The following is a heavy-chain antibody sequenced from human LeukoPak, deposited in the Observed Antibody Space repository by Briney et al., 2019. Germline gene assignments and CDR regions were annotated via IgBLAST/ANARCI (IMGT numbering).Heavy chain of an antibody. CDR2: ISTSSSYI. D-gene: IGHD4-17*01. CDR1: GFTFGSYN. V-gene: IGHV3-21*01. Sequence: GGSLRLSCAASGFTFGSYNMNWVRQAPGKGLEWVSSISTSSSYIYYADSVKGRFTISRDNAKKSLYLQMNSLRAGDTAVYYCARGPYGDYVGGTDYWGQGTLVTVSS. J-gene: IGHJ4*02. CDR3: ARGPYGDYVGGTDY.